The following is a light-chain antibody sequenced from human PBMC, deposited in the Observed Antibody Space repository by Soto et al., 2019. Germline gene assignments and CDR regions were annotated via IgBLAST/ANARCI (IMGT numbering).Light chain of an antibody. V-gene: IGKV3-20*01. CDR1: QSVSSTY. J-gene: IGKJ4*01. Sequence: EIVLTQSPGTLSLSPGERATLSCRASQSVSSTYLAWYQQKPGQAHRLLIYGASSRATGIQDRFSGSGSGTDFTLTISRLEPEDFAVYYCKQYGSSPLTVGGGTKVDI. CDR2: GAS. CDR3: KQYGSSPLT.